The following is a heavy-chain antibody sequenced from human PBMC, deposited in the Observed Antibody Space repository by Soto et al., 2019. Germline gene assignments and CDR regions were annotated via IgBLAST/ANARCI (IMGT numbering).Heavy chain of an antibody. CDR3: ARVGYYDSSGPFDY. J-gene: IGHJ4*02. CDR1: GFTVSSNY. CDR2: IYSGGST. D-gene: IGHD3-22*01. V-gene: IGHV3-53*01. Sequence: HPGGSLRLSCAASGFTVSSNYMSWVRQAPGKGLEWVSVIYSGGSTYYADSVKGRFTISRDNSKNTLYLQMNSLRAEDTAVYYCARVGYYDSSGPFDYWGQGTLVTVSS.